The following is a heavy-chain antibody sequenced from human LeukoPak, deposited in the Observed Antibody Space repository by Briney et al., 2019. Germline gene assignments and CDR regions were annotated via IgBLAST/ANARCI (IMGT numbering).Heavy chain of an antibody. Sequence: GGSLRLSCAASGFIVSSNYMTWVRQAPGEGLEWVSVIHNDGSTYYTDSVKGRFTISRDNSKNTLYLQMNSLRVEDTAVYYCAALARDYWGQGNLVTVSS. V-gene: IGHV3-53*01. CDR2: IHNDGST. CDR3: AALARDY. CDR1: GFIVSSNY. D-gene: IGHD3-3*02. J-gene: IGHJ4*02.